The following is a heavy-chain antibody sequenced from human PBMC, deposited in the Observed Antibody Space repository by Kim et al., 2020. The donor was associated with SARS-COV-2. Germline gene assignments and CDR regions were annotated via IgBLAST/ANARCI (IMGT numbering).Heavy chain of an antibody. CDR1: GFTFDDYA. J-gene: IGHJ6*02. Sequence: GGSLRLSCAASGFTFDDYAMHWVRQAPGKGLEWVSGISWNSGSIGYADSVKGRFTISRENAKNSLYLQMNSLRAEDTALYYCAKADTADYYGMDVWGQGTTVTVSS. D-gene: IGHD5-18*01. CDR2: ISWNSGSI. V-gene: IGHV3-9*01. CDR3: AKADTADYYGMDV.